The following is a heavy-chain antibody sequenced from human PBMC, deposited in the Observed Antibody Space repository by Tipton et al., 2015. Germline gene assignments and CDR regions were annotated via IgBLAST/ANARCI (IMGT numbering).Heavy chain of an antibody. CDR3: ARVGYYYGSGSYYHYYYYYGMDV. D-gene: IGHD3-10*01. Sequence: TLSLTCTVSGESISTHRYYWDWIRQSPGKGLQWIGSIYYSGNTHYNPSLKSRVTISVDTSKDQFSLKLSSVTAAGTAVYYCARVGYYYGSGSYYHYYYYYGMDVWGQGTTVTVSS. J-gene: IGHJ6*02. CDR1: GESISTHRYY. CDR2: IYYSGNT. V-gene: IGHV4-39*07.